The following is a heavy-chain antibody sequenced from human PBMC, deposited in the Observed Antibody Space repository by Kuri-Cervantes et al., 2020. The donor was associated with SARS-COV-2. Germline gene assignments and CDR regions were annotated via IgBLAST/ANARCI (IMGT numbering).Heavy chain of an antibody. CDR2: ISGSGSYM. Sequence: LSLTCAASGFTFSSYSMNWVRQAPGKALEWVSSISGSGSYMYYADSVKGRFTISKDSAKDSLFLQMNSLRVEDTAVYYCARVAGEGPIYYYYMDVWGKGTTVTVSS. J-gene: IGHJ6*03. D-gene: IGHD1-26*01. CDR1: GFTFSSYS. CDR3: ARVAGEGPIYYYYMDV. V-gene: IGHV3-21*01.